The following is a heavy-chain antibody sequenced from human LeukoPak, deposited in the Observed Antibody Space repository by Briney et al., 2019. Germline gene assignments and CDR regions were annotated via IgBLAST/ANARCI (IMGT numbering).Heavy chain of an antibody. CDR2: ISYDGSNK. CDR1: GFTFSSYG. CDR3: AKSRYCTNGVCYTDAFDI. V-gene: IGHV3-30*18. D-gene: IGHD2-8*01. Sequence: PGGSLRLSCAASGFTFSSYGMHWVRQAPGKGLEWVAVISYDGSNKYYADSVKGRFTISRDNSKNTLYLQMNSLRAEDTAVYYCAKSRYCTNGVCYTDAFDIWGQGTMVTVSS. J-gene: IGHJ3*02.